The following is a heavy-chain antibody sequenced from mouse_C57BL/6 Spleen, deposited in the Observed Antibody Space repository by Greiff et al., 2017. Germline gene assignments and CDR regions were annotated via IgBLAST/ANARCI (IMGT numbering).Heavy chain of an antibody. CDR2: ISDGGSYT. J-gene: IGHJ2*01. V-gene: IGHV5-4*01. Sequence: DVKLVASGGGLVKPGGSLKLSCAASGFTFSSYAMSWVRQTPEKRLAWVATISDGGSYTYYPDNVKGRFTISRDNAKNNLYLQMSHLKSEDTAMYYCARDYGNYLYYFDYWGQGTTLTVSS. D-gene: IGHD2-1*01. CDR1: GFTFSSYA. CDR3: ARDYGNYLYYFDY.